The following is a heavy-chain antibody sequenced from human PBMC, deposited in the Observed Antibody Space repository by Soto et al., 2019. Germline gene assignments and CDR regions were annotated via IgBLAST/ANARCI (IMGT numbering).Heavy chain of an antibody. Sequence: SETLSLTCTVSGGSISSDNYYWSWIRQPPGKGLEWIGYIYYSGSTYYNPSLKSRVTISVDTSKNQFSLKLSSVTAADTALYYCAGLLYYVFWSGYYIPPHYYYGMDVWGQGTTVTVSS. D-gene: IGHD3-3*01. CDR2: IYYSGST. V-gene: IGHV4-30-4*01. CDR1: GGSISSDNYY. J-gene: IGHJ6*02. CDR3: AGLLYYVFWSGYYIPPHYYYGMDV.